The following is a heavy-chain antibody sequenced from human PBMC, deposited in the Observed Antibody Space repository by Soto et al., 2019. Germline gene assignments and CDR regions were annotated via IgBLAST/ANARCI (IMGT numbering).Heavy chain of an antibody. D-gene: IGHD3-10*01. CDR1: GFTFSSYG. CDR2: ISYDGSNK. J-gene: IGHJ3*02. CDR3: AKESGYGSAFDI. V-gene: IGHV3-30*18. Sequence: PGGSLRLSCAASGFTFSSYGMHWVRQAPGKGLEWVAVISYDGSNKYYADSVKGRFTISRDNSKNTLYLQMSSLRAEDTAVYYCAKESGYGSAFDIWGQGTMVTVSS.